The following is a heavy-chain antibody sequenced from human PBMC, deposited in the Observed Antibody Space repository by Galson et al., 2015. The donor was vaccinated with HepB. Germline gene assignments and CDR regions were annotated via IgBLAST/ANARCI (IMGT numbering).Heavy chain of an antibody. CDR2: ISYDGSNK. CDR3: AKTYYYGSGSKYNWLDP. D-gene: IGHD3-10*01. V-gene: IGHV3-30*18. Sequence: SLRLSCAASGFTFSSYGMHWVRQAPGKGLEWVAVISYDGSNKYYADSVKGRFTISRDNSKNTLYLQMNSLRAEDTAVYYCAKTYYYGSGSKYNWLDPWGQGTLVTVSS. J-gene: IGHJ5*02. CDR1: GFTFSSYG.